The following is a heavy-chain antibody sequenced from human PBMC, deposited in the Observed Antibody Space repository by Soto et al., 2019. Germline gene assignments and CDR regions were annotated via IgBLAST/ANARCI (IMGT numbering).Heavy chain of an antibody. D-gene: IGHD3-22*01. V-gene: IGHV4-30-2*01. J-gene: IGHJ4*02. Sequence: PSETLSLTCAVSGGSISSGGYSWSWIRQPPGKGLEWIGYIYHSGSTYYNPSLKSRVTISVDRSKNQFSLKLSSVTAADTAVYYCARRVDSSGYYAVTFDYWGQGTLVTVSS. CDR3: ARRVDSSGYYAVTFDY. CDR2: IYHSGST. CDR1: GGSISSGGYS.